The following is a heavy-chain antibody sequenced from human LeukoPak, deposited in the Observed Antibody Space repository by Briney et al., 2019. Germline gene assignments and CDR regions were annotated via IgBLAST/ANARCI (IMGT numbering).Heavy chain of an antibody. Sequence: SQTLSLTCTVSGDSVSSGGYYWSWIRQHPVKGLEWIGYIYSSGSTFYNPSLKSRLALSKDTSKNQFSLNLSSVTAADTAVYYCARGYGSNSYSPGFDPWGQGTLVTVSS. V-gene: IGHV4-31*03. CDR1: GDSVSSGGYY. J-gene: IGHJ5*02. CDR3: ARGYGSNSYSPGFDP. CDR2: IYSSGST. D-gene: IGHD2-2*01.